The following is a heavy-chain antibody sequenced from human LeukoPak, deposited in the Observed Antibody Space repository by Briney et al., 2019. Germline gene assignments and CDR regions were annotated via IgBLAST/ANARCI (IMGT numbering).Heavy chain of an antibody. CDR3: ARDPHADYGDYRVYYYYGMDV. CDR2: ISSSGSTI. Sequence: GGSLRLSCAASGFTFSSYAMSWVRQAPGKGLEWVSYISSSGSTIYYADSVKGRFTISRDNAKNSLYLQMNSLRAEDTAVYYCARDPHADYGDYRVYYYYGMDVWGQGTTVTVSS. V-gene: IGHV3-48*03. J-gene: IGHJ6*02. D-gene: IGHD4-17*01. CDR1: GFTFSSYA.